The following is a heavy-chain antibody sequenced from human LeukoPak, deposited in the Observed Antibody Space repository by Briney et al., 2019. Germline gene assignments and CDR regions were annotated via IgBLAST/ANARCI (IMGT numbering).Heavy chain of an antibody. CDR1: GGSISSSTYY. V-gene: IGHV4-39*01. J-gene: IGHJ4*02. CDR3: AVEEFDF. D-gene: IGHD5-24*01. Sequence: SETLSLTCTVSGGSISSSTYYWGWIRQPPGKGLEWIGSIYYSGSTYYNPSLKSRVTISVDTSKNQFSLQLTSVTAADTAVYYCAVEEFDFWGQGTLVTVSS. CDR2: IYYSGST.